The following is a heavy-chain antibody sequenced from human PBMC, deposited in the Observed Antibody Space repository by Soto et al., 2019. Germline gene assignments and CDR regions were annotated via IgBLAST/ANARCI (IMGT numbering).Heavy chain of an antibody. CDR1: GGSFSGYY. J-gene: IGHJ6*03. V-gene: IGHV4-34*01. D-gene: IGHD2-2*01. CDR3: ARGAPYCSSTSCYGSYYYYMDV. CDR2: INHSGST. Sequence: PSETLSLTCAVYGGSFSGYYLSWIRQPPGKGLEWIGEINHSGSTNYNPSLKSRVTISVDTSKNQFSLKLSSVTAADTAVYYCARGAPYCSSTSCYGSYYYYMDVWGKGTTVTVSS.